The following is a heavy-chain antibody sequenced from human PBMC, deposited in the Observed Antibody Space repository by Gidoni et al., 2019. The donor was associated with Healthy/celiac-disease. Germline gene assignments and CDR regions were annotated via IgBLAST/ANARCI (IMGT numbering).Heavy chain of an antibody. CDR2: IYYSGST. CDR1: GGSISSSTYY. Sequence: QLQLQESGPGLVKPSETLSLTCTVSGGSISSSTYYWGWIRQPPGKWLEWIGSIYYSGSTYYNPSLKSRVTISVDTSKNQFSLKLSSVTAADTAVYYCARRLSKSGSWFDYWGQGTLVTVSS. J-gene: IGHJ4*02. D-gene: IGHD1-26*01. CDR3: ARRLSKSGSWFDY. V-gene: IGHV4-39*01.